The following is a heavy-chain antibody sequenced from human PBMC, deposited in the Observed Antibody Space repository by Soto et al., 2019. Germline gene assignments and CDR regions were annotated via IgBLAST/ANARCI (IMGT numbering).Heavy chain of an antibody. Sequence: GESLKISCQGSGYSFASYWIGWVRQMPGKDLEWMGIIYPGDSDTRYSPSFQGQVSISADKSLRTAYLQWTSLEASDTALYYCARTRSFTLGFYYDGMDVWGQGTTVTVSS. D-gene: IGHD6-6*01. V-gene: IGHV5-51*01. CDR3: ARTRSFTLGFYYDGMDV. CDR1: GYSFASYW. CDR2: IYPGDSDT. J-gene: IGHJ6*02.